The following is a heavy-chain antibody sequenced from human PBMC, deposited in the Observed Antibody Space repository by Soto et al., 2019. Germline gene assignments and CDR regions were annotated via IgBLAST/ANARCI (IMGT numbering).Heavy chain of an antibody. CDR1: SGSISSSNW. Sequence: QVQLQESGPGLVKPSGTLSLTCAVSSGSISSSNWWSWVRQPPGKGLEWIGEIYHSGSTNYNPSLKSRVTISVDKSKNQFSLKLSSVTAADTAVYYCARDLIYDFWSGYGHDPYYYYYMDVWGKGTTVTVSS. CDR3: ARDLIYDFWSGYGHDPYYYYYMDV. D-gene: IGHD3-3*01. J-gene: IGHJ6*03. V-gene: IGHV4-4*02. CDR2: IYHSGST.